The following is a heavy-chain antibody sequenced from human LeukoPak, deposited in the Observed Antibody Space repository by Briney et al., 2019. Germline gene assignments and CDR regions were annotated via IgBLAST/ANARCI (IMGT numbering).Heavy chain of an antibody. D-gene: IGHD2-21*02. CDR3: ARSVTGEPYDY. CDR1: GFTFSSYA. CDR2: ISSNGGST. V-gene: IGHV3-64D*09. J-gene: IGHJ4*02. Sequence: GGSLRLSCSASGFTFSSYAMHWDRQAPGKGLEYVSAISSNGGSTYYADSVKGRFTISRDNSKNTLYLQMSSLRTEDTAVYYCARSVTGEPYDYWGQGTLVTVSS.